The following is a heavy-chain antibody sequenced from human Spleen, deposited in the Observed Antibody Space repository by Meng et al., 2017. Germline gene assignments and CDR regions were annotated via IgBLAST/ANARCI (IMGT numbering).Heavy chain of an antibody. CDR3: ARQEGAFDY. CDR1: GDSVSSNSAA. V-gene: IGHV6-1*01. D-gene: IGHD3-16*01. CDR2: TYYRSKWYN. Sequence: QIQLQQSGPGLVTPSQTLSPTCAISGDSVSSNSAAWNWPRQSPSRGLEGLGRTYYRSKWYNDYAVSVKSRITINPDTSKNQFSLQLNSVTPEDTAVYYCARQEGAFDYWGQGTLVTVSS. J-gene: IGHJ4*02.